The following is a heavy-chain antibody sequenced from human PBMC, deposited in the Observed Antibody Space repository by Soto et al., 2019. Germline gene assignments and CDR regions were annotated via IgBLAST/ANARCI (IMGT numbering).Heavy chain of an antibody. Sequence: QVQLVQSGAEVKKPGSSVKVSCKASGGTLSNYGVSWVRQAPGQGLEWMGGIIPVFGTANYAHKFQGRLTITADESTSTVYMDVSSLRSEDAAVYYCARGDPTKITVTTYYGMDVWGQGTTVAVSS. V-gene: IGHV1-69*12. CDR1: GGTLSNYG. D-gene: IGHD4-17*01. CDR3: ARGDPTKITVTTYYGMDV. J-gene: IGHJ6*02. CDR2: IIPVFGTA.